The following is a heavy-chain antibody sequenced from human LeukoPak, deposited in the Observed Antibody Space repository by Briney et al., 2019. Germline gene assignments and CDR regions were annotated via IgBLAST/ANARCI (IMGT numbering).Heavy chain of an antibody. CDR3: AKGGGPNVVVPAAIVNYYMDV. Sequence: GGSLTLSCAASGFTFSSHAMSWVRQAPGKGLEWVSASSGSGGSTYYADSVKVRFTISRDNSKNTLYLQMNSLRAEDTAVYYCAKGGGPNVVVPAAIVNYYMDVWGKGTPGTVSS. CDR2: SSGSGGST. V-gene: IGHV3-23*01. CDR1: GFTFSSHA. J-gene: IGHJ6*03. D-gene: IGHD2-2*01.